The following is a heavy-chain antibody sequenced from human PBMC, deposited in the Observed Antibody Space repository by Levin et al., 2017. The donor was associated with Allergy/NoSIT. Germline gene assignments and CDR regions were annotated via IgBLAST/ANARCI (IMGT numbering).Heavy chain of an antibody. Sequence: PSETLSLTCTVSGGSISSYYWSWIRQPPGKGLEWIAYIYYSGSTNYNPSLKSRVTISVDTSKNQFSLKLSSVTAADTAVYYCARERCTSTTCFFDYWGQGTLVTVSS. D-gene: IGHD2-2*01. CDR2: IYYSGST. V-gene: IGHV4-59*01. CDR1: GGSISSYY. J-gene: IGHJ4*02. CDR3: ARERCTSTTCFFDY.